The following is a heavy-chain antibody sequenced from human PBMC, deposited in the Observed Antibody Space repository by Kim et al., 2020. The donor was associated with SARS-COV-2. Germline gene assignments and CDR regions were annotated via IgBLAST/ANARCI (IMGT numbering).Heavy chain of an antibody. D-gene: IGHD1-1*01. CDR2: IGVDSAT. CDR1: GFTFSMYA. J-gene: IGHJ4*02. V-gene: IGHV3-23*01. CDR3: ASGSLGTTFSRDF. Sequence: GGSLRLSCAASGFTFSMYAMSWVRPAPGKGLDWVSSIGVDSATFYADSVRGRFTISIDNCKNTLFLQMNNLRDEDTAIYYCASGSLGTTFSRDFCGQGTLVTVSS.